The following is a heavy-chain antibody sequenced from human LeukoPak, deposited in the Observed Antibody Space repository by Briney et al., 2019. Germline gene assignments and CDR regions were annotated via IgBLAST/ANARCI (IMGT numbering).Heavy chain of an antibody. V-gene: IGHV3-23*01. D-gene: IGHD5-24*01. CDR2: ISGSGGST. Sequence: GGSLRLSCAASGFTFSSYAMSWVRQAPGKGLEWVSAISGSGGSTYYADSVKGRFTISRDNSKNTPYLQMNSLRAEDTAVYYCAKDLGYNYVFDYWGQGTLVTVSS. J-gene: IGHJ4*02. CDR3: AKDLGYNYVFDY. CDR1: GFTFSSYA.